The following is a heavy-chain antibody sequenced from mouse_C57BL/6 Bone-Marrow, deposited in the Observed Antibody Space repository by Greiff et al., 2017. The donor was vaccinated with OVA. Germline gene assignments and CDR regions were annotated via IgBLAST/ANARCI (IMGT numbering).Heavy chain of an antibody. CDR2: FYPGSGSI. Sequence: QVQLQQSGAELVKPGASVKLSCKASGYTFTEYTIHWVKQRSGQGLEWIGWFYPGSGSIKYNEKFKDKATLTADKSSSTVYMELSRLTSEDSAVYFCARHESYYSNYVDYAMDYWGQGTSVTVSS. V-gene: IGHV1-62-2*01. J-gene: IGHJ4*01. CDR3: ARHESYYSNYVDYAMDY. CDR1: GYTFTEYT. D-gene: IGHD2-5*01.